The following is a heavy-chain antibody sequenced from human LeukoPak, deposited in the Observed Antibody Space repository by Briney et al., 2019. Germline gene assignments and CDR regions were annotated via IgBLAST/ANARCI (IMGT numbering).Heavy chain of an antibody. CDR3: ARETPYYLEY. J-gene: IGHJ4*02. V-gene: IGHV3-11*01. Sequence: GGSLRLSCAASGFTFSSYAMSWIRQAPGKGLEWVSYISGSGFTIYYADSVKGRFTISRDNAKNSLNLQMNSLRAEDTAVYYCARETPYYLEYWGQGTLVTVSS. CDR2: ISGSGFTI. CDR1: GFTFSSYA.